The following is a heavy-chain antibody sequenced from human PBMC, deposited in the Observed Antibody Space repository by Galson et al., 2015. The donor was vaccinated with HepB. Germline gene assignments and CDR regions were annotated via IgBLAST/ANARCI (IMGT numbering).Heavy chain of an antibody. Sequence: SLRLSCAASGFTFSSYSMNWVRQAPGKGLEWVSSISSSSSYIYYADSVKGRFTISRDNAKNSLYLQMNSLRAEDTAVYYCARQDIVVVPAAIRVVYYYYMDVWGKGTTVTVSS. CDR1: GFTFSSYS. CDR2: ISSSSSYI. D-gene: IGHD2-2*02. CDR3: ARQDIVVVPAAIRVVYYYYMDV. J-gene: IGHJ6*03. V-gene: IGHV3-21*01.